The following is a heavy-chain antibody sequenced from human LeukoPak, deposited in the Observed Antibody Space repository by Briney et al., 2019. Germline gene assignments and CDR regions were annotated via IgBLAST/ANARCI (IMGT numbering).Heavy chain of an antibody. D-gene: IGHD6-19*01. CDR3: AKVPAGYSSGWYVDY. J-gene: IGHJ4*02. Sequence: PGGSLRLSCAASGFTFSSYEMNWVRQAPGKGLEWVSAISGSGGSTYYADSVKGRFTISRDNSKNTLYLQMNSLRAEDTAVYYCAKVPAGYSSGWYVDYWGQGTLVTVSS. CDR2: ISGSGGST. CDR1: GFTFSSYE. V-gene: IGHV3-23*01.